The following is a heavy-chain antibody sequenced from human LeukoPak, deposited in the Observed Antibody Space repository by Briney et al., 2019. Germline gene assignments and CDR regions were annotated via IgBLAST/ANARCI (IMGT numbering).Heavy chain of an antibody. CDR2: ISSSSSYI. Sequence: GGSLRLSCAASGFTFSSYSMNWVRQAPGKGLEWVSSISSSSSYIYYADSVKGRFTISRDNAKNSLYLQMNSLRAEDTAVYYCARDWPLYYYDSSGYQTYYYYYMDVWGKGTTVTVSS. J-gene: IGHJ6*03. CDR3: ARDWPLYYYDSSGYQTYYYYYMDV. V-gene: IGHV3-21*01. D-gene: IGHD3-22*01. CDR1: GFTFSSYS.